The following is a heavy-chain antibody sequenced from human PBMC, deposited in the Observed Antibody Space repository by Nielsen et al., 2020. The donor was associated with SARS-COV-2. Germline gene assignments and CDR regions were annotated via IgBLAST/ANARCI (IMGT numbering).Heavy chain of an antibody. Sequence: SVKVSCKASGYTFTSYAMHWVRQAPGQRLEWMGWINAGNGNTKYSQKFQGRVTITRDTSASTAYMELSSLRSEDTAVYYCARSPGVVGALDYWGQGTLVTVSS. CDR3: ARSPGVVGALDY. D-gene: IGHD1-26*01. CDR2: INAGNGNT. CDR1: GYTFTSYA. J-gene: IGHJ4*02. V-gene: IGHV1-3*01.